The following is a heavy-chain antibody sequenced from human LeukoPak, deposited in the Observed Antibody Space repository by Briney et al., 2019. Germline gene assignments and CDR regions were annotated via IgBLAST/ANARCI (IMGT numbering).Heavy chain of an antibody. CDR2: ISSSGSTI. J-gene: IGHJ4*02. D-gene: IGHD1-7*01. V-gene: IGHV3-11*01. CDR1: GFTFSDYY. Sequence: GGSLRLSRAASGFTFSDYYMSWIRQAPGKGLEWVSYISSSGSTIYYADSVKGRFTISRDNAKNSLYLQMNSLRVEDTAVYYCARVRYNWNYGDYWGQGTLVTVSS. CDR3: ARVRYNWNYGDY.